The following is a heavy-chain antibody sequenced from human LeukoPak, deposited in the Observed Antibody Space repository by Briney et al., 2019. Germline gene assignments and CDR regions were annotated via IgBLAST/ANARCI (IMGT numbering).Heavy chain of an antibody. CDR2: INPSGGST. CDR1: GYTFTSYY. J-gene: IGHJ6*03. D-gene: IGHD2-2*01. CDR3: ARGPRHRGSSTLMDV. V-gene: IGHV1-46*01. Sequence: ASVKVSCKASGYTFTSYYMHWVRQAPGQGLEWMGIINPSGGSTSYAQKFQGRVTMTRDTSTSTVYMELSSLRSEDTAVYYCARGPRHRGSSTLMDVWGKGTTVTISS.